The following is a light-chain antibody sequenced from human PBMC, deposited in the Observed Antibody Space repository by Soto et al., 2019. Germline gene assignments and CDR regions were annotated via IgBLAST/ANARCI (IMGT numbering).Light chain of an antibody. CDR1: SNVVGGYKY. CDR3: SSYTSINTGV. J-gene: IGLJ1*01. CDR2: EVS. Sequence: QSVLTQPASVSGSPGQSITISCTGSSNVVGGYKYVSWYQQHPGKAPKLMIYEVSNRPSGVSNRFSGSKSGNTASLTISGLQAEDEADYYCSSYTSINTGVFGTGTKLTVL. V-gene: IGLV2-14*01.